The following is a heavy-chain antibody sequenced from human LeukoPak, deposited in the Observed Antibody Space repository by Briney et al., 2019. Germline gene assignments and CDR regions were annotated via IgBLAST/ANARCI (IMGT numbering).Heavy chain of an antibody. CDR3: GAHMVRGFNWFDP. J-gene: IGHJ5*02. CDR1: LHPISSYY. Sequence: SETLPLTCTVSLHPISSYYWSWIQQPAGKGLEWIGRNYTSGNANYNHSLKSRVTMSVDTSKNQFSLKLSSVTDADAAVYYCGAHMVRGFNWFDPWGQGTLVTVSS. CDR2: NYTSGNA. D-gene: IGHD3-10*01. V-gene: IGHV4-4*07.